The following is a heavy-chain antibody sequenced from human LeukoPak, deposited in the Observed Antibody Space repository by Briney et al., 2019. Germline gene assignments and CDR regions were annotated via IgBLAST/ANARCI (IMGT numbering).Heavy chain of an antibody. CDR2: IKQDGSEK. CDR1: GFTLRSYW. D-gene: IGHD3-3*01. Sequence: GGSLRLSCAASGFTLRSYWMRWLRQAPGKGLEWVANIKQDGSEKYYVDSVKGRFTISRDNAKNSLYLQMNSLRAEDTAVYDCARARSYYDCWSGYYMVDYWGQGTLVTVSS. CDR3: ARARSYYDCWSGYYMVDY. V-gene: IGHV3-7*01. J-gene: IGHJ4*02.